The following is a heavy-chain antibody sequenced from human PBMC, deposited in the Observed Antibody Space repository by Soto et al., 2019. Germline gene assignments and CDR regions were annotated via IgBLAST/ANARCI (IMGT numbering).Heavy chain of an antibody. V-gene: IGHV4-4*02. J-gene: IGHJ6*02. CDR2: IYHSGST. CDR3: ARLEPYYYYGMDV. D-gene: IGHD1-1*01. CDR1: GGSISSSNW. Sequence: SETLSLTCAVSGGSISSSNWWSWVRQPPGKGLEWIGEIYHSGSTNYNPSLKSRVTISVDKSKNQFSLKLSSVTAADTAVYYCARLEPYYYYGMDVWGQGTTVTVSS.